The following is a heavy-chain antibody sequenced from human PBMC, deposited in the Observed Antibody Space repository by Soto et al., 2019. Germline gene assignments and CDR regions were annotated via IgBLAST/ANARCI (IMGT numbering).Heavy chain of an antibody. CDR1: GFTVSSNY. Sequence: PGGSLRLSCAASGFTVSSNYMSWVRQAPGKGLEWVSVIYSGGSTYYADSVKGRFTISGDNSKNTLYLQMNSLRAEDTAVYYCQAYCSSTSCYGYYYYYGMGVWGQGTTVTVSS. V-gene: IGHV3-53*01. D-gene: IGHD2-2*01. J-gene: IGHJ6*02. CDR2: IYSGGST. CDR3: QAYCSSTSCYGYYYYYGMGV.